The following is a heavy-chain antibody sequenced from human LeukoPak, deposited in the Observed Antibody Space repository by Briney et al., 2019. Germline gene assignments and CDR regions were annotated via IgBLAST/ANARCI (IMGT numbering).Heavy chain of an antibody. J-gene: IGHJ6*03. D-gene: IGHD2-2*01. Sequence: PGGSLRLSCAASGFTFSSYSMSWVRQAPGKGLEWVSAISGRSGTTYYADSVKGRFTISRDNTKNTMYLQMNSLNAEDTAVYYCAKDEVVPGYYYTDVWGRGTTVTISS. V-gene: IGHV3-23*01. CDR2: ISGRSGTT. CDR1: GFTFSSYS. CDR3: AKDEVVPGYYYTDV.